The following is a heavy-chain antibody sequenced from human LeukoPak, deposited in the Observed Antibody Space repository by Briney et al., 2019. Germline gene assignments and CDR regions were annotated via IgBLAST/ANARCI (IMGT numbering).Heavy chain of an antibody. CDR1: AFTFSSYA. D-gene: IGHD6-13*01. J-gene: IGHJ6*02. V-gene: IGHV3-30*14. CDR2: ISYDGSNK. CDR3: ASYQQQLVPFYYYYYGMDV. Sequence: GGSLRLSCAASAFTFSSYAMHWVRQAPGKGLEWVAVISYDGSNKYYADSVKGRFTISRDNSKNTLYLQMNSLRAEDTAVYYCASYQQQLVPFYYYYYGMDVWGQGTTVTVSS.